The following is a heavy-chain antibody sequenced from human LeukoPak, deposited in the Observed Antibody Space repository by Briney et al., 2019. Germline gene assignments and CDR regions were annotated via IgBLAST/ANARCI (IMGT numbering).Heavy chain of an antibody. Sequence: PGGSLRLSCAASGFTLSSYSMNWVRQAPGKGLEWVSYISSSSSTIYYADSVKGRFTISRDNAKNSLYLQMNSLRDEDTAVYYCARGALLEWLLYFDYWGQGTLVTVSS. J-gene: IGHJ4*02. CDR2: ISSSSSTI. CDR1: GFTLSSYS. V-gene: IGHV3-48*02. D-gene: IGHD3-3*01. CDR3: ARGALLEWLLYFDY.